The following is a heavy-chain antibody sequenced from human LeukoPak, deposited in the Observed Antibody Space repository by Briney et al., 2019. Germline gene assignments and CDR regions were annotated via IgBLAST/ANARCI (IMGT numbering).Heavy chain of an antibody. D-gene: IGHD6-13*01. Sequence: PVKVSCKASGGTFSSYAISWVRQAPGQGLEWMGGIIPIFGTANYAQKFQGRVTITADKSTSTAYMELSSLRSEDTAVYYCARALIAAAGSADRCFDYWGQGTLVTVSS. V-gene: IGHV1-69*06. CDR3: ARALIAAAGSADRCFDY. CDR1: GGTFSSYA. J-gene: IGHJ4*02. CDR2: IIPIFGTA.